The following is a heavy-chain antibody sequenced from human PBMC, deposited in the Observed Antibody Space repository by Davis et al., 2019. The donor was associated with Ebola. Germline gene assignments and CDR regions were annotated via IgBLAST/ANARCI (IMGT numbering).Heavy chain of an antibody. V-gene: IGHV3-9*01. CDR1: GFTFDDYA. D-gene: IGHD5-18*01. CDR3: AKGTAIPVYYFDY. Sequence: PGGSLRLSCAASGFTFDDYAMHWVRQAPGKGLEWVSGISWNSGSIGYADSVKGRFTISRDNAKNSLYLQMNSLRAEDTALYYCAKGTAIPVYYFDYWGQGTLVTVSS. J-gene: IGHJ4*02. CDR2: ISWNSGSI.